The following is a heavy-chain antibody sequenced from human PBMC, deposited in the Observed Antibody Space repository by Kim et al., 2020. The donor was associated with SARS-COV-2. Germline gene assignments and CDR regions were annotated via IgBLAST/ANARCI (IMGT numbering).Heavy chain of an antibody. CDR3: GEYHGEGSHFSY. V-gene: IGHV3-23*03. J-gene: IGHJ4*02. CDR2: T. Sequence: TRNADTVKGRFTITRENYKNMLYVQMKSLRAEETAVYYCGEYHGEGSHFSYWGQGTLVTVSS. D-gene: IGHD3-10*01.